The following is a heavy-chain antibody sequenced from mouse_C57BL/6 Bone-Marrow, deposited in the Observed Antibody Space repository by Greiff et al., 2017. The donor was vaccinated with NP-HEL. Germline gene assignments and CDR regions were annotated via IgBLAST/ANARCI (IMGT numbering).Heavy chain of an antibody. CDR2: IYPGSGST. D-gene: IGHD1-1*01. J-gene: IGHJ3*01. CDR1: GYTFTSYW. Sequence: QVQLQQPGAELVKPGASVKMSCKASGYTFTSYWITWVKQRPGQGLEWIGDIYPGSGSTNYNEKFKSKATLTVDTSSSKAYMQLSSLTSEDSAVYYCAIITTVVAPEFAYWGQGTLVTVSA. V-gene: IGHV1-55*01. CDR3: AIITTVVAPEFAY.